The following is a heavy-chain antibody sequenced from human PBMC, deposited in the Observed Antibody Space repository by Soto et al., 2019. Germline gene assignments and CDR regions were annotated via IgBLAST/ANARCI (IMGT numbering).Heavy chain of an antibody. J-gene: IGHJ6*02. CDR1: GFTFSSYS. CDR2: ISSSSSYI. CDR3: ARRGVGSGYDLGDRYYYYYYGMDV. D-gene: IGHD5-12*01. V-gene: IGHV3-21*01. Sequence: PGGSLRLSCAASGFTFSSYSMNWVRQAPGKGLEWVSSISSSSSYIYYADSVKGRFTISRDNAKNSLYLQMNSLRAEDTAVYYCARRGVGSGYDLGDRYYYYYYGMDVWGQGTTVTVSS.